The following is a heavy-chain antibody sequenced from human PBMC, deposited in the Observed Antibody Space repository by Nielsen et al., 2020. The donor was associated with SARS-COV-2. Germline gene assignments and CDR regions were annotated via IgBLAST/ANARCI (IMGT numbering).Heavy chain of an antibody. D-gene: IGHD2/OR15-2a*01. V-gene: IGHV3-74*01. J-gene: IGHJ6*02. CDR2: INSDGSST. CDR1: AFTFSTYW. CDR3: AKQFRTFSLGMDV. Sequence: GESLKISCAASAFTFSTYWMHWVRQAPGKGLVWVSRINSDGSSTSYADSVKGRFTISGDNSKNTLYLQMNSLRAEDTAVYYCAKQFRTFSLGMDVWGQGTTVTVSS.